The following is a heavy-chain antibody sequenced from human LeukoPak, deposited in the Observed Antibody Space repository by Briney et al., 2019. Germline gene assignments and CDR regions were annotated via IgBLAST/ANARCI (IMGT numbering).Heavy chain of an antibody. J-gene: IGHJ5*02. V-gene: IGHV4-4*07. D-gene: IGHD3-16*01. CDR2: IYTTGRP. Sequence: SETLSLTCTVSGGSISSHYWSWVRQAAGKGLEWIGRIYTTGRPTYNPSLMSGVTMSLDTSKNQFSLKLSSVTAADTAVYYCARHRGRWFDPWGQGTLVTVSS. CDR1: GGSISSHY. CDR3: ARHRGRWFDP.